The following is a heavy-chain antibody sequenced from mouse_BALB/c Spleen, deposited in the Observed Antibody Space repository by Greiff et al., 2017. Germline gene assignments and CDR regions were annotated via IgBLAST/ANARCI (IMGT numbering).Heavy chain of an antibody. CDR2: ISSGGSYT. CDR1: GFTFSSYA. J-gene: IGHJ3*01. D-gene: IGHD3-1*01. V-gene: IGHV5-9-4*01. CDR3: ARALSSRATLAY. Sequence: EVKLVESGGGLVKPGGSLKLSCAASGFTFSSYAMSWVRQSPEKRLEWVAEISSGGSYTYYPDTVTGRFTIARDTAKNTLYLEMSRLRSEDTAMYYCARALSSRATLAYWGQGTLVTVSA.